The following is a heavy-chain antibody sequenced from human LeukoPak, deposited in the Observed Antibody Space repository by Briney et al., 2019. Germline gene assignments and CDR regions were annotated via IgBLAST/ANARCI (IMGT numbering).Heavy chain of an antibody. D-gene: IGHD2-2*01. CDR3: ARELVVPAAMRGYYYYYGMDV. J-gene: IGHJ6*02. V-gene: IGHV1-18*01. CDR2: ISVNNANT. Sequence: AAGKVSCKASGYSFTSYGISWVRQAPGQGLEWMGWISVNNANTNYAQKFQGRVTMTTETSTSTAYMELRSLRSDDTDVYYCARELVVPAAMRGYYYYYGMDVWGQGTTVTVSS. CDR1: GYSFTSYG.